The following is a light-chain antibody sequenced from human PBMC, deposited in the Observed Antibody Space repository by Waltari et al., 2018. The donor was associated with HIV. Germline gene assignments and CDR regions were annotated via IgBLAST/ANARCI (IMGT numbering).Light chain of an antibody. CDR2: LAS. CDR1: QSVLYSSNNKNY. Sequence: DIVMTQSPDSLAVSLGERATINCKSSQSVLYSSNNKNYLAWYQQKPGQPPKLLIYLASARESGVPDRFSVSVSGTDFTLTISSLQAEDVAVYYCQQYYSTPFTFGPGTKVDIK. CDR3: QQYYSTPFT. J-gene: IGKJ3*01. V-gene: IGKV4-1*01.